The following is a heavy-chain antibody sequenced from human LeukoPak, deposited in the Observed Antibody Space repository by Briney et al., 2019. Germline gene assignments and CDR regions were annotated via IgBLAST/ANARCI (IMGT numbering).Heavy chain of an antibody. CDR2: INGDGSSI. V-gene: IGHV3-74*01. J-gene: IGHJ4*02. D-gene: IGHD5-12*01. CDR3: ARGPSGSAYGLFDY. Sequence: GGSLRLSCAGSGFTFSNYWMHWVRQAPGKGQVWVSRINGDGSSISYADSVKGRFTISRDNAKNTLYLQINRLRAEDTAVFYCARGPSGSAYGLFDYWGQGTLVTVSA. CDR1: GFTFSNYW.